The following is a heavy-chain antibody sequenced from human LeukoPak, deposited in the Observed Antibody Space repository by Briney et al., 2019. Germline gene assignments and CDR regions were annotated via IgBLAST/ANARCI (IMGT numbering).Heavy chain of an antibody. D-gene: IGHD1-14*01. V-gene: IGHV3-15*01. J-gene: IGHJ4*02. Sequence: PGGSLRLSCAASGFTPTKAWMNWVRQAPRKGPEWVGRIRSDGTTDYAAPVKGRFTISTDDSKNTMYMQMNGLKTEDTAVYYCATGLSDVTVADFWGQGALVTVSS. CDR3: ATGLSDVTVADF. CDR1: GFTPTKAW. CDR2: IRSDGTT.